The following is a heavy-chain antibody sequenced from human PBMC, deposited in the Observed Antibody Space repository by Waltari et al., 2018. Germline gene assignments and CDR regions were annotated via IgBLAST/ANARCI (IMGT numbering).Heavy chain of an antibody. J-gene: IGHJ4*02. CDR3: ARLERRGYGDY. CDR2: IYHSGST. CDR1: GYSISSGYY. V-gene: IGHV4-38-2*01. D-gene: IGHD5-12*01. Sequence: QVQLQESGPGLVKPSETLSLTCAVSGYSISSGYYWGWIRQPPGKGLEWIGSIYHSGSTYYNPTLKIRVTISVYTSKNQFSLKLSSVTAADTAVYYCARLERRGYGDYWGQGTLVTVSS.